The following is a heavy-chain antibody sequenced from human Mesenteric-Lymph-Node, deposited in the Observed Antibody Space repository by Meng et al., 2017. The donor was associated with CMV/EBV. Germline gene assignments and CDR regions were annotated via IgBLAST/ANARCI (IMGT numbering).Heavy chain of an antibody. V-gene: IGHV4-34*01. CDR2: INHSGST. Sequence: QVQFHQWGAGLFKPSEPLSVTCAVYGGSFSGYYWNWIRQSPEKGLEWIGEINHSGSTTYNPSFTSRIIISVDTSTNQISLNMSSVTAADTAVYYCARGSSYDILTGYFDYWGQGALVTVSS. CDR3: ARGSSYDILTGYFDY. CDR1: GGSFSGYY. D-gene: IGHD3-9*01. J-gene: IGHJ4*02.